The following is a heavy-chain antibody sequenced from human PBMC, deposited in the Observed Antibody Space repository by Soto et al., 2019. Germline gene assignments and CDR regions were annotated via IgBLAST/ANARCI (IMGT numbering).Heavy chain of an antibody. CDR2: ISYSASS. D-gene: IGHD6-13*01. J-gene: IGHJ4*02. V-gene: IGHV4-31*03. Sequence: SETLSLTCNVSGGSISSGGYYWNWIRQVPGRGLEWIGYISYSASSFYNPSLESRVTISVDTSKNQFSLKLSSVTAADTAVYYCARGDIADGASEYYFDYWGRGTLVTVSS. CDR3: ARGDIADGASEYYFDY. CDR1: GGSISSGGYY.